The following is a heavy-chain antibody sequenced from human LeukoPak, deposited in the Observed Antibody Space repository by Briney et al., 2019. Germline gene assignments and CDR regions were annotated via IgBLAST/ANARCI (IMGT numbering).Heavy chain of an antibody. Sequence: PGGSLRLSCAASGFTFSSYWMNWVRQAPGKGLEWVSSISSSSSYIYYADSVKGRFTISRDNAKNSLYLQMNSLRAEDTAVYYCARIRGYSYGYIDYWGQGTLVTVSS. CDR2: ISSSSSYI. V-gene: IGHV3-21*01. D-gene: IGHD5-18*01. CDR1: GFTFSSYW. CDR3: ARIRGYSYGYIDY. J-gene: IGHJ4*02.